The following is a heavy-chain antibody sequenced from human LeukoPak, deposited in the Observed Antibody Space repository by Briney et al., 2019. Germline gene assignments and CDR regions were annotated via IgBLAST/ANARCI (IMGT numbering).Heavy chain of an antibody. CDR2: ISLDGSTE. J-gene: IGHJ5*02. D-gene: IGHD3-10*01. V-gene: IGHV3-30-3*01. Sequence: GGSLRLSCVDSGFSLSNFQMYWVRQAPGKGLEWVSIISLDGSTEFYADSVKGRFTISRDTASNTMHLEMNNLRIEDTAVYYCMRDYMGWFDPWGQGSLVTVSS. CDR3: MRDYMGWFDP. CDR1: GFSLSNFQ.